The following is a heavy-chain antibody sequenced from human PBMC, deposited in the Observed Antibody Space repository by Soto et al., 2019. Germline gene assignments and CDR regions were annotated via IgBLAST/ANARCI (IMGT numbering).Heavy chain of an antibody. V-gene: IGHV3-23*01. D-gene: IGHD5-18*01. Sequence: TGGSLRLSCAASGFTFSSYAMSWVRQAPGKGLEWVSAISGSGGSTYYADSVKGRFTISRDNSKNTLYLQMNSLRAEDTAVYYCAKGTPWIQLWLRFSFDYWGQGTLVTVSS. CDR1: GFTFSSYA. CDR3: AKGTPWIQLWLRFSFDY. J-gene: IGHJ4*02. CDR2: ISGSGGST.